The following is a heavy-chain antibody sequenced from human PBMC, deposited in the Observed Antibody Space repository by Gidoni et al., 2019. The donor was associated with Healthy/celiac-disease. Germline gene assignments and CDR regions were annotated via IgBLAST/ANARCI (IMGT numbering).Heavy chain of an antibody. Sequence: QLQLQESGPGLVKPSETLSLTCTVSGGSISSSSSYWGWIRQPPGKGLEWIGSIYYSGSTYYNPSLKRRVTISVDTSKNQFPLKLSSVTAADTAVYYCARDRETYYDFWSGYYTGSYFDYWGQGTLVTVSS. J-gene: IGHJ4*02. V-gene: IGHV4-39*07. CDR3: ARDRETYYDFWSGYYTGSYFDY. CDR1: GGSISSSSSY. D-gene: IGHD3-3*01. CDR2: IYYSGST.